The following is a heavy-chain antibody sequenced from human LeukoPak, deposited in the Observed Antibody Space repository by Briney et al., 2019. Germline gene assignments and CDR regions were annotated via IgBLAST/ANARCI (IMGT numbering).Heavy chain of an antibody. V-gene: IGHV3-23*01. J-gene: IGHJ4*02. Sequence: GGSLRLSCVASGFTFSSYAMSWVRQAPGKGLEWVSSIRDSGDIAHYADSVRGRFTISRDNSKNTLYLQMSSLRPEDTAVYFCAKHMNGYDGSGVGFWGQGALVTVSS. CDR3: AKHMNGYDGSGVGF. CDR2: IRDSGDIA. D-gene: IGHD3-10*01. CDR1: GFTFSSYA.